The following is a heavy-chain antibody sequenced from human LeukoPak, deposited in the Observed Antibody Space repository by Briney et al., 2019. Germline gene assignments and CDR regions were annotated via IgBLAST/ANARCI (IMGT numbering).Heavy chain of an antibody. V-gene: IGHV3-74*01. J-gene: IGHJ4*02. CDR1: GFTLSSYW. Sequence: GGSLRLSCAASGFTLSSYWMHWVRQAPGKGLVWVSRINSDGSSTSYADSVRGRFTISRDNAKNTLYLQMNSLRAEDTAMYYCASERWLQSSFDYWGQGTLVTVSS. CDR3: ASERWLQSSFDY. CDR2: INSDGSST. D-gene: IGHD5-24*01.